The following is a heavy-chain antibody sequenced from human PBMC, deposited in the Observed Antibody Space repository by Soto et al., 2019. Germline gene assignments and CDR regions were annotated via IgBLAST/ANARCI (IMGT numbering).Heavy chain of an antibody. CDR1: GFTFSSYG. V-gene: IGHV3-30*18. CDR3: AKDSGEELGYCSGGSCFDGGILDY. CDR2: ISYDGSNK. D-gene: IGHD2-15*01. J-gene: IGHJ4*02. Sequence: GGSLRLSCAASGFTFSSYGMHWVRQAPGKGLEWVAVISYDGSNKYYADSVKGRFTISRDNSKNTLYLQMNSLRAEDTAVYYCAKDSGEELGYCSGGSCFDGGILDYWGQGTLVTVSS.